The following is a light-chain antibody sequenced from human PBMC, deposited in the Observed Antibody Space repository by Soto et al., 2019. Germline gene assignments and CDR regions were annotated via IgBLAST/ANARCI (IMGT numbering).Light chain of an antibody. CDR3: QQYGSSPT. CDR1: QSISSW. V-gene: IGKV1-5*01. CDR2: DAS. J-gene: IGKJ5*01. Sequence: DIQMTQSPSTLPASVGDRVTITCRASQSISSWLAWYQQKLGRAPRLLIYDASSLESGVPSRFSGSGYGTEFTLTISRLEPEDFAVYYCQQYGSSPTFGQGSRLQNK.